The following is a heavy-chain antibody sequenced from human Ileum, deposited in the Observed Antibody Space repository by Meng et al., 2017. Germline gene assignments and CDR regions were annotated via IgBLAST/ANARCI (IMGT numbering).Heavy chain of an antibody. CDR3: AREGSWFGADY. J-gene: IGHJ4*02. CDR2: VNHDGGT. Sequence: VPLKQGGAGLLNSSEPLPLTCTFLGASFPGYSWTWIRQSPGKGLEWIGEVNHDGGTNYSPSLKSRVIISIDTSKNQFSLKLTAVTATDAAVYYCAREGSWFGADYWGQGTLVTVSS. CDR1: GASFPGYS. D-gene: IGHD3-10*01. V-gene: IGHV4-34*02.